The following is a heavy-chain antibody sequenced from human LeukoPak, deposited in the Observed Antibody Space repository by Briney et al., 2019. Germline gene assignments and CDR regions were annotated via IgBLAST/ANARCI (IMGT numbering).Heavy chain of an antibody. J-gene: IGHJ4*02. D-gene: IGHD3-22*01. V-gene: IGHV3-48*03. CDR1: GFTSSSYE. CDR2: ISSSGSTI. Sequence: PGGSLRLSCAASGFTSSSYEMNWVRQAPGKRLERGSYISSSGSTIYYPDSVKGRFTISRDNAKNSLYLQMNSLRAEDTAVYYCAKVYYYDSSGYSLRFDCWGQGTLVTVSS. CDR3: AKVYYYDSSGYSLRFDC.